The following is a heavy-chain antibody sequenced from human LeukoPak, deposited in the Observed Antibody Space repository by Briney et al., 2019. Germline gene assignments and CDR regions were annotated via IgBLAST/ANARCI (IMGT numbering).Heavy chain of an antibody. CDR3: ARASAYYDFWSGYYGTLFDY. CDR2: ISSSGSTI. J-gene: IGHJ4*02. CDR1: GFTFSDYY. Sequence: GGSLRLSCAASGFTFSDYYMSWIRQAPGKGLEWVSYISSSGSTIYYADSVKGRFTISRDNAKNTLYLQMNSLRAEDTAVYYCARASAYYDFWSGYYGTLFDYWGQGTLVTVSS. V-gene: IGHV3-11*04. D-gene: IGHD3-3*01.